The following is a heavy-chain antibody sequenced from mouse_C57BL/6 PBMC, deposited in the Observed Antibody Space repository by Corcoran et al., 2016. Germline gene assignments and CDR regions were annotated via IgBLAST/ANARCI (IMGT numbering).Heavy chain of an antibody. CDR2: ISYDGSN. V-gene: IGHV3-6*01. Sequence: DVQLQESGPGLVKPSQSLSLTCSVTGYSITSGYYWNWIRQFPGNKLEWMGYISYDGSNNYNPSLKNRISITRDTSKNQFFLKLNSVTTEDTATYYCARDRDDYGAWFAYWGQGTLVTVSA. CDR3: ARDRDDYGAWFAY. J-gene: IGHJ3*01. D-gene: IGHD2-4*01. CDR1: GYSITSGYY.